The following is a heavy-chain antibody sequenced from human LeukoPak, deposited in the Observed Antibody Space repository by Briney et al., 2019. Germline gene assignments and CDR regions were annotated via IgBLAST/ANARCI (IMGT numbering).Heavy chain of an antibody. V-gene: IGHV4-59*01. CDR2: VYYSGST. CDR1: GGSISSYY. D-gene: IGHD2-2*01. CDR3: ARPKEVDYYYYMDV. Sequence: SETLSLTCTVSGGSISSYYWSWIRQPPGKGLEWIGYVYYSGSTSYNPSLKSRVTLSVDTSKNQFSLKLRSVTAADTAVYYCARPKEVDYYYYMDVWGKGTTVTVS. J-gene: IGHJ6*03.